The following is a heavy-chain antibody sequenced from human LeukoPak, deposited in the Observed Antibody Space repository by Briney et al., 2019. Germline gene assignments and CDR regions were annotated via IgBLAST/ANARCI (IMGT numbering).Heavy chain of an antibody. CDR1: GXTFSSYA. CDR3: ARAVDTTMLSIDS. J-gene: IGHJ4*02. CDR2: ISYDGSNK. Sequence: QPGGSLRLSCAASGXTFSSYAIHWVRQAPGKGLEWVAVISYDGSNKYYADSVKGRFTISRDNSKNTLYLQMNSLRAEDTAVYYCARAVDTTMLSIDSWGQGSLVTVSS. V-gene: IGHV3-30*03. D-gene: IGHD5-18*01.